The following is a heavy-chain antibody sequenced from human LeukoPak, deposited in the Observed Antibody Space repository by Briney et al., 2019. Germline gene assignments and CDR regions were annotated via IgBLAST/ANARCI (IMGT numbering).Heavy chain of an antibody. CDR2: IIPIFGTA. CDR3: ARDGVDTAMAAQYYFDY. Sequence: ASVKVSCKASGGTFSSYAIGWVRQAPGQGLEWMGGIIPIFGTANYAQKFQGRVTITADESTSTAYMELSSLRSEDTAVYYCARDGVDTAMAAQYYFDYWGQGTLVTVSS. D-gene: IGHD5-18*01. J-gene: IGHJ4*02. CDR1: GGTFSSYA. V-gene: IGHV1-69*13.